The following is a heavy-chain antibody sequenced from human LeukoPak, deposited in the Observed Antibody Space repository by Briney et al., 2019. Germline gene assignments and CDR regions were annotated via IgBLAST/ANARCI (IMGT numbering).Heavy chain of an antibody. V-gene: IGHV3-74*01. CDR3: ARKRRGCLFDY. CDR2: INNDGSST. J-gene: IGHJ4*02. CDR1: GFTFSHYW. Sequence: GGSLRLSCAASGFTFSHYWMHWVRQVPGKGLVWVSHINNDGSSTTYADSVKGRFTISRDNAKNTLYLQMNSLRAEDTAVYYWARKRRGCLFDYWGKGTLVTVSS. D-gene: IGHD6-19*01.